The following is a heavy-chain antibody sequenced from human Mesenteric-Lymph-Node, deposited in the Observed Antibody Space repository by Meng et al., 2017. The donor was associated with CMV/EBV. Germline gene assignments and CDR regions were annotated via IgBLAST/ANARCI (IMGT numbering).Heavy chain of an antibody. V-gene: IGHV3-7*01. J-gene: IGHJ3*02. Sequence: GESLKISCAASGFTFSGYWMSWVRQAPGKGLEWVANIKQDGSEKNFVDSVRGRFTISRDNAKNSLYLQMNSLRAEDTAVYYCARLRGGGCSSTSCSNAFDIWGQGTMVTVSS. CDR2: IKQDGSEK. D-gene: IGHD2-2*01. CDR1: GFTFSGYW. CDR3: ARLRGGGCSSTSCSNAFDI.